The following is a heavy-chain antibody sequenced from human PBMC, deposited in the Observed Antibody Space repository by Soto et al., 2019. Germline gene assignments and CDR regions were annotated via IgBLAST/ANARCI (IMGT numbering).Heavy chain of an antibody. D-gene: IGHD6-13*01. CDR2: IYYSGST. CDR1: GGSVSSGSYY. CDR3: ASQPGALSSPQRNGYYYYDGMDG. Sequence: QVQPQESCPGLVKPSETLSLTCTVSGGSVSSGSYYWSWIRQPPGNGLEWIGYIYYSGSTNYNPSVKCRVTLSVDTSKNQFALKLRSVTAADTAVYYCASQPGALSSPQRNGYYYYDGMDGWGQGTTVTVSS. J-gene: IGHJ6*02. V-gene: IGHV4-61*01.